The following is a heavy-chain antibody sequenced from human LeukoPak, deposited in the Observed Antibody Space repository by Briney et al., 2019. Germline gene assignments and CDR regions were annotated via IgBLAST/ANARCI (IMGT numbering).Heavy chain of an antibody. CDR1: GFTFSDYY. V-gene: IGHV3-11*04. D-gene: IGHD3-22*01. CDR3: ARDDSSGYLCYFDY. J-gene: IGHJ4*02. Sequence: GGSLRLSCAASGFTFSDYYMSWIRQAPGKGLELVSYISSSGSTIYYADSVKGRFTISRDNAKNSLYLQMNSLRAEDTAVYYCARDDSSGYLCYFDYWGQGTLVTVSS. CDR2: ISSSGSTI.